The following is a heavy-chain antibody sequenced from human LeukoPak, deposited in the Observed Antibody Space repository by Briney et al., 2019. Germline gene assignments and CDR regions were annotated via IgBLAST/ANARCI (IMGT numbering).Heavy chain of an antibody. CDR3: AKDLGYYYDSSGYSWGY. CDR2: ISGSGDNT. CDR1: GFTFSSYA. D-gene: IGHD3-22*01. V-gene: IGHV3-23*01. Sequence: GGSLRLSCAASGFTFSSYAMSWVRQAPGKGLEWVSGISGSGDNTYYADSVKGRFTISRDNSKNTLYVQVNSLGTEDTAAYYCAKDLGYYYDSSGYSWGYWGQGTLVTVSS. J-gene: IGHJ4*02.